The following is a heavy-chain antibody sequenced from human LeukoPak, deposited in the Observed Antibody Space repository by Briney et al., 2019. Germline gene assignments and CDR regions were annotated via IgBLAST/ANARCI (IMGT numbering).Heavy chain of an antibody. Sequence: SETLSLTCTVSGGSISSSSYYWGWIRQPPGKGLEWIGSIYYSGSTYYNPSLKSRVTISVDTSKNQFSLKLSSVTAAVTAVYYCASDFWSGFRYNRFDPWGQGTLVTVSS. V-gene: IGHV4-39*07. CDR1: GGSISSSSYY. CDR2: IYYSGST. CDR3: ASDFWSGFRYNRFDP. D-gene: IGHD3-3*01. J-gene: IGHJ5*02.